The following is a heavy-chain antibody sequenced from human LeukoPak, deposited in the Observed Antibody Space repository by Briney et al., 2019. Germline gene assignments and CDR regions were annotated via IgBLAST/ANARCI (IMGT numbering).Heavy chain of an antibody. V-gene: IGHV3-30*02. CDR2: VQYDVISK. J-gene: IGHJ4*02. CDR3: HTSDTQRDF. CDR1: GFTFKNYG. Sequence: GGSLRLSCAASGFTFKNYGMHWVRQAPGKGLQWVAFVQYDVISKYYADPVKGRFAISRDNSKNMLYLDMNTLRPEDTAVYFCHTSDTQRDFWGQGTLVTVPS.